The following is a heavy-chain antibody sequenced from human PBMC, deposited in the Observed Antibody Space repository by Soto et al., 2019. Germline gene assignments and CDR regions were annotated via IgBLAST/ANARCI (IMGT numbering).Heavy chain of an antibody. CDR3: VRAAGRFGELFWFDA. CDR1: GYTFTSYN. V-gene: IGHV1-46*01. J-gene: IGHJ5*02. D-gene: IGHD3-10*01. Sequence: QVQLVQSGAEVKKPGASVKVSCKASGYTFTSYNIHWVRQAPGQGLEWVGMINPRGFFTTYAQKFRGRVTMTGDTSTSVVYMELTNLRSEDTAMYYCVRAAGRFGELFWFDAWGQGTLVSVSS. CDR2: INPRGFFT.